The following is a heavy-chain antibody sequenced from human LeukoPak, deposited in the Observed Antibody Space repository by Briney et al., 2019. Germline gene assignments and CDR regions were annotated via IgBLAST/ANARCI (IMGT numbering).Heavy chain of an antibody. CDR3: ARGPSSTNLLWFDY. V-gene: IGHV3-7*01. CDR1: GFIFSTYW. J-gene: IGHJ4*02. Sequence: GGSLRLSCAASGFIFSTYWMSWVRQAPGKGLEWVANIKQDGSEKYYVDSVKGRFTISRDNAKNSLYLQVNSLRAEDTAVYYCARGPSSTNLLWFDYWGQGTLVTVSS. D-gene: IGHD2-2*01. CDR2: IKQDGSEK.